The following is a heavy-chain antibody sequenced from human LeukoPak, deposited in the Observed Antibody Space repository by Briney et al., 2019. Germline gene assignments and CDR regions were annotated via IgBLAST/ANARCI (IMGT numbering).Heavy chain of an antibody. Sequence: SETLSLTCTVSGGSISSYYWSWIRQPPGKGLEWIGYIYYSGSTNYNPSLKSRVTISVDTSKNQFSLKLSSVTAADTAVYYCARERIAAAGTTAYYYYYYMDVWGKGTTVTISS. CDR2: IYYSGST. CDR3: ARERIAAAGTTAYYYYYYMDV. J-gene: IGHJ6*03. V-gene: IGHV4-59*01. CDR1: GGSISSYY. D-gene: IGHD6-13*01.